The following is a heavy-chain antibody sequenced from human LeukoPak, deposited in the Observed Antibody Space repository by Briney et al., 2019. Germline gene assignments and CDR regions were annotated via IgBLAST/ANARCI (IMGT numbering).Heavy chain of an antibody. CDR1: GFTFSSYG. CDR3: AKEQGRFWSGYYTYEAFDI. Sequence: GGSLRLSCAASGFTFSSYGIQWVRQAPGKGLGWVAVISYDGSNKYYADSVKGRFTISRDNSKNTLYLQMNSLRAEDTAVYYCAKEQGRFWSGYYTYEAFDIWGQGTMVTVSS. V-gene: IGHV3-30*18. J-gene: IGHJ3*02. CDR2: ISYDGSNK. D-gene: IGHD3-3*01.